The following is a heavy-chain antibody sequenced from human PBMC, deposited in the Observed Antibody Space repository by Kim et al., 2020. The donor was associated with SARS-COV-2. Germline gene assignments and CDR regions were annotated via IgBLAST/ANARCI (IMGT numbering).Heavy chain of an antibody. CDR3: ARVIWGTSRYTDY. Sequence: ASVKVSCKASGYTFTNYAISWVRQAPGQGLEWMGWINTDTGNPTYAQAFTGRFVFSLDTSVSTSYLQISSLKAEDTALYYCARVIWGTSRYTDYWGQGTLVRLL. CDR1: GYTFTNYA. J-gene: IGHJ4*02. V-gene: IGHV7-4-1*02. CDR2: INTDTGNP. D-gene: IGHD3-16*02.